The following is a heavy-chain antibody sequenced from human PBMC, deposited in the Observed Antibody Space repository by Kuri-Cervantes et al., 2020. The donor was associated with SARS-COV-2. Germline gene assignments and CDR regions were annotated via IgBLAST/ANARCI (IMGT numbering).Heavy chain of an antibody. V-gene: IGHV3-23*01. CDR1: GFTFSSYA. J-gene: IGHJ6*02. CDR2: ISGSGGST. Sequence: GGSLRLSCAASGFTFSSYAVSWVRQAPGKGLEWVSAISGSGGSTYYADSARGRFTISRDNPRNTVYLQMNSLRADDTALYYCAKAEARSEFGYFYYGMDVWGQGTTVTVSS. CDR3: AKAEARSEFGYFYYGMDV. D-gene: IGHD3-16*01.